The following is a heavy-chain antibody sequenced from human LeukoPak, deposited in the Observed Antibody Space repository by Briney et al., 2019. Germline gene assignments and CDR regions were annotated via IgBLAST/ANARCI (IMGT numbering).Heavy chain of an antibody. CDR2: INPYSGGT. CDR3: AKATGYLL. V-gene: IGHV1-2*02. J-gene: IGHJ4*02. CDR1: GYTFTDYY. Sequence: ASVKVSCKASGYTFTDYYMHWVRQAPGQGLEWMGWINPYSGGTNFAQKFQGRVTMTRDTSISTAYMELSRLRSDDTAVYYCAKATGYLLWGQGTLVTVSS. D-gene: IGHD1-14*01.